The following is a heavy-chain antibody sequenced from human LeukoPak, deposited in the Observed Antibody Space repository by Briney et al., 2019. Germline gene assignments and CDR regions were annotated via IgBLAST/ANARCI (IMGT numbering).Heavy chain of an antibody. V-gene: IGHV3-7*01. D-gene: IGHD2-2*01. CDR2: IKQDGSEK. J-gene: IGHJ6*02. CDR3: GHPIRDGRVKGYCSSTSCYWGEKNVWLLRFLEWLLFGYYYGMDV. Sequence: PGGSLRLSCAASGFTFSSYWMSWVRQAPGKGLEWVANIKQDGSEKYYVDSVKGRFTISRDNAKNSLYLQMNSLRAEDTAVYYCGHPIRDGRVKGYCSSTSCYWGEKNVWLLRFLEWLLFGYYYGMDVWGQGTTVTVSS. CDR1: GFTFSSYW.